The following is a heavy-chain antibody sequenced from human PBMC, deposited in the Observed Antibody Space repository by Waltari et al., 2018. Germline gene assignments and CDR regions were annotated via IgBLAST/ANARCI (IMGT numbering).Heavy chain of an antibody. D-gene: IGHD3-3*01. J-gene: IGHJ4*02. Sequence: ELQLVESGGAVVQPGGSLRLSCAASGFPFDDNAMHWVRQAPGKGLEWVSVISWDGTNTYYVDSVKGRFTISRDNSKSTLYLQMSSLRAEDTALYYCVKGRYYDFWSAYPDYWGQGTLVTVSS. V-gene: IGHV3-43D*04. CDR3: VKGRYYDFWSAYPDY. CDR2: ISWDGTNT. CDR1: GFPFDDNA.